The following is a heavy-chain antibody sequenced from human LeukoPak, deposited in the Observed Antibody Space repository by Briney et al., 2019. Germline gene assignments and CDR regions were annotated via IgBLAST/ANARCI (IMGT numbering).Heavy chain of an antibody. J-gene: IGHJ4*02. D-gene: IGHD6-19*01. CDR1: GFTFSSYG. CDR3: AKDRPPPFIAVAGTVDFDY. CDR2: IRYDGSNK. Sequence: PGGSLRLSCAASGFTFSSYGMHWVRQAPGKGLEWVAFIRYDGSNKYYADSVKGRFTISRDNSKNTLYLQMNSLRAEDTAVYYCAKDRPPPFIAVAGTVDFDYWGQGTLVTVSS. V-gene: IGHV3-30*02.